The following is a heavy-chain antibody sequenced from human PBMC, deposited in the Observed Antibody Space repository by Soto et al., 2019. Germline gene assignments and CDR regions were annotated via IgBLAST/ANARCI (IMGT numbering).Heavy chain of an antibody. CDR3: ARVSGNYYYGMDV. J-gene: IGHJ6*02. CDR1: GGSTSSSNS. D-gene: IGHD1-26*01. CDR2: IYHSGST. Sequence: PSETLSLTCALSGGSTSSSNSWRWVRQPPGPGLEWIAEIYHSGSTNYNPSLKSRVTISVDKSKNQFSLKLSSVTAADTAVYYCARVSGNYYYGMDVRGQGTTVT. V-gene: IGHV4-4*02.